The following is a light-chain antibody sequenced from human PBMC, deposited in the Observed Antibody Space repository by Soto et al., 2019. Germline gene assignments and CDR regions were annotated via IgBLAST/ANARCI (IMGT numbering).Light chain of an antibody. CDR2: WAS. CDR3: QQSYTIPVT. V-gene: IGKV4-1*01. J-gene: IGKJ4*01. CDR1: QSVLHRSNNKNY. Sequence: DIVMTQSPESLAVSLGERATINCKSSQSVLHRSNNKNYLTWYQQKPGQPPKLLIYWASTRESGVPDRFSGSGSGTDFTLTISSLQAEDVAVYYCQQSYTIPVTFGGGTKVEI.